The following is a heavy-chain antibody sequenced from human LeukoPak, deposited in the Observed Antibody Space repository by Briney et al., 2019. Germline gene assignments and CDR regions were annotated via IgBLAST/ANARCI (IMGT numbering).Heavy chain of an antibody. CDR3: ARSFYGHDPYYCYMDV. CDR1: EFTLRNYW. Sequence: PGGSLRLSCAASEFTLRNYWMSWVRQAPGKGLEWVATIKEDGSEKYYVDSVKGRFTISRENAKNSLYLQMNSLRAEDTAVYYCARSFYGHDPYYCYMDVWGKGTTVTVS. D-gene: IGHD2-2*01. J-gene: IGHJ6*03. CDR2: IKEDGSEK. V-gene: IGHV3-7*01.